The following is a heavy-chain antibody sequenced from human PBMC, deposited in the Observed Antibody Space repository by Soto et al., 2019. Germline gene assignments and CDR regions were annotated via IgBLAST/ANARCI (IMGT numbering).Heavy chain of an antibody. CDR2: ISGAGTSK. D-gene: IGHD4-17*01. CDR3: AKDLLSTVTTLGH. V-gene: IGHV3-23*01. CDR1: GYTFSSYV. J-gene: IGHJ4*02. Sequence: EVQLLDSGGGFVQPGGSLRLCCAASGYTFSSYVMTWVRLAPGKGLEWVSSISGAGTSKFYADSVKGRFTISRDNSKNILYLEMDSLRAEDTAVYYCAKDLLSTVTTLGHWGQGTLVTVSA.